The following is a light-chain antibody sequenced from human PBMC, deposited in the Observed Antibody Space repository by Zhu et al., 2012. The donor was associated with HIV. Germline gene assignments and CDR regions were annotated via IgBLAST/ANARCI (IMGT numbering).Light chain of an antibody. CDR1: QNINNY. CDR2: AAS. J-gene: IGKJ1*01. V-gene: IGKV1-39*01. CDR3: QQSYNIPPT. Sequence: DIQMTQSPSSLSASVGDRVTITCRASQNINNYLNWYQQKPGKPPKLLISAASSLQTEVPSRFSSSGSGTAFTLTISSLQPEDFATYYCQQSYNIPPTFGQGTKVDVK.